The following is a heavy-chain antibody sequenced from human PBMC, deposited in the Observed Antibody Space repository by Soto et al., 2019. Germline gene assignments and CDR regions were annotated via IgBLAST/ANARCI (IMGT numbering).Heavy chain of an antibody. V-gene: IGHV4-34*01. CDR1: GWSFCGYS. Sequence: SETLSLTCAVYGWSFCGYSWSWIRQPPGKGLEWIGEINHSGSTNYNPSLKSRVTISVDTSKNQFSLRLSSVTAADTAVYYCARGRGAAAGTTGLYYFDYWGQGTQVTVSS. CDR3: ARGRGAAAGTTGLYYFDY. D-gene: IGHD6-13*01. CDR2: INHSGST. J-gene: IGHJ4*02.